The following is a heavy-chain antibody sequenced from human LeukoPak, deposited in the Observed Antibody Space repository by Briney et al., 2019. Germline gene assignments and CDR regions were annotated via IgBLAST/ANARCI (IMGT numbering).Heavy chain of an antibody. CDR1: GFTVITND. D-gene: IGHD1-14*01. V-gene: IGHV3-53*01. CDR2: IYSDGNT. Sequence: GGSLRLSCAASGFTVITNDMTWVRQAPGKGLEWVAVIYSDGNTKYADSVQGRFTISRDNSKNTLYLEMNSLSPDETAVYYCARGVEPLAANTLAYWGQGTLVSVSS. CDR3: ARGVEPLAANTLAY. J-gene: IGHJ4*02.